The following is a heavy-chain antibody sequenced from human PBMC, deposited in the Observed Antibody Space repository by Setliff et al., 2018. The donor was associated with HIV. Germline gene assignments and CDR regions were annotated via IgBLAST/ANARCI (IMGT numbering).Heavy chain of an antibody. CDR1: GFSFSSYS. CDR3: VRDKDWAFDY. J-gene: IGHJ4*02. Sequence: GGSLRLSCVASGFSFSSYSMNWVRQTPGKGLEWLSYIFSGSDTADYADSVRGRFTISRDNSKNTLYLQMNSLRVDDTAVYYCVRDKDWAFDYWGQGTLVTVSS. V-gene: IGHV3-48*01. D-gene: IGHD3-9*01. CDR2: IFSGSDTA.